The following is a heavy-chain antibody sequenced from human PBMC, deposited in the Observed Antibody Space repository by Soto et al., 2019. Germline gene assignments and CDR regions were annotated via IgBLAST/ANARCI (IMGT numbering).Heavy chain of an antibody. CDR2: IYYSGST. Sequence: PDTMSLTCTVSGGSISSYYWSWIRQPPGKGLEWIGYIYYSGSTNYNPSLKSRVTISVDTSKNQFSLKLSSVTAADTAVYYCASKEDYDSSGYFALDISLQGTMVPV. D-gene: IGHD3-22*01. J-gene: IGHJ3*02. CDR1: GGSISSYY. V-gene: IGHV4-59*01. CDR3: ASKEDYDSSGYFALDI.